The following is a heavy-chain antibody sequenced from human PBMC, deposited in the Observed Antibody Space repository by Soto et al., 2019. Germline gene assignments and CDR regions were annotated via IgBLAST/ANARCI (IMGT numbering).Heavy chain of an antibody. D-gene: IGHD6-19*01. Sequence: EVQLLESGGGLVQPGGSLRLSCVGSGFTFINYAMNWVRQTPGKGLEWVSGISGGGDRTFDADSVKGRFTISRDNSKNAVNLLMHSLSAVDAAVYECARQVLVSSSRADWWYFDLWGRGTLVTVSS. CDR1: GFTFINYA. V-gene: IGHV3-23*01. CDR3: ARQVLVSSSRADWWYFDL. J-gene: IGHJ2*01. CDR2: ISGGGDRT.